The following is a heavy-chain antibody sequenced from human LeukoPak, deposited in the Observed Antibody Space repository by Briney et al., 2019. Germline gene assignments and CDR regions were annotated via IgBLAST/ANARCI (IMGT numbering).Heavy chain of an antibody. D-gene: IGHD2-21*02. J-gene: IGHJ4*02. V-gene: IGHV3-30*02. Sequence: GGSLRLSCAASGFTFSTHGMHWVRQAPGKGLEWVAFIRYDGINKYYADSVKGRFTISRDSFKNTLYLQMNSLRPEDTAVYYCAEVVLGGDWPAPFDYWGQGTLVTVSS. CDR1: GFTFSTHG. CDR2: IRYDGINK. CDR3: AEVVLGGDWPAPFDY.